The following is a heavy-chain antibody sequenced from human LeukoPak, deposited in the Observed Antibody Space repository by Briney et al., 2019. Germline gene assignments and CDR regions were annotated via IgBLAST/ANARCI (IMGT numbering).Heavy chain of an antibody. J-gene: IGHJ4*02. Sequence: SESLSLTCAVYGGSFSGYYWSWIRQPPGKGLEWIGFIYYSGSTNYNPSLKSRATISVDTSKNQFSLKMSSVTAADTAVYYCARVGYSSSWIDYWGRGTLVTVSS. CDR2: IYYSGST. CDR1: GGSFSGYY. D-gene: IGHD6-13*01. V-gene: IGHV4-59*01. CDR3: ARVGYSSSWIDY.